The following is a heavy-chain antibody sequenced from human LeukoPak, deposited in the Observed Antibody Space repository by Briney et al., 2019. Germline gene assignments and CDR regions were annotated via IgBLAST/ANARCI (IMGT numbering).Heavy chain of an antibody. J-gene: IGHJ4*02. CDR2: IKEDGSEK. Sequence: GGSLRLSRAASGFTFSNYWMSWVRQAPGKGLEWVANIKEDGSEKYYVDSVKGRFTISRDNAKNSLYLQMNSLRAEDTAVYYCARTIRGYWGQGTLVTVSS. CDR3: ARTIRGY. CDR1: GFTFSNYW. D-gene: IGHD3-10*01. V-gene: IGHV3-7*01.